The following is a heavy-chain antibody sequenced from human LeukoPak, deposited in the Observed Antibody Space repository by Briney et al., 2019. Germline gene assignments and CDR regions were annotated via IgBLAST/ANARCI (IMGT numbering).Heavy chain of an antibody. CDR1: GFTVSSNY. V-gene: IGHV3-21*01. J-gene: IGHJ6*03. CDR3: ARVGYYDFWSGYYYYYYYMDV. CDR2: ISSSSSYI. D-gene: IGHD3-3*01. Sequence: GGSLRLSCAASGFTVSSNYMSWVRQAPGKGLEWVSSISSSSSYIYYADSVKGRFTISRDNAKNSLYLQMNSLRAEDTAVYYCARVGYYDFWSGYYYYYYYMDVWGKGTTVTVSS.